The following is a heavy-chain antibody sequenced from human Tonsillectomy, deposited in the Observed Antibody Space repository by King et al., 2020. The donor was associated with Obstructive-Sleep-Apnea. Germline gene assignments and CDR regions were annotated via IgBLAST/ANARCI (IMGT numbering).Heavy chain of an antibody. D-gene: IGHD4-17*01. J-gene: IGHJ6*02. V-gene: IGHV3-21*01. Sequence: VKLVESGGGLVKPGGSLRLSCAASGFTFSSYSMNWVRQAPGKGLEWVSTIRSSSTNIYYADSVKGRFTISRDNAKKSLYLQMNSLRAEDTAVYYCARNNVYGDSGFYFGMDVWGQGTTVTVSS. CDR3: ARNNVYGDSGFYFGMDV. CDR1: GFTFSSYS. CDR2: IRSSSTNI.